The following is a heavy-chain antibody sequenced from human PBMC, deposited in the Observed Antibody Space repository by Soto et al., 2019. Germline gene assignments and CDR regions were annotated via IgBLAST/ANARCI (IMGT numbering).Heavy chain of an antibody. CDR3: ATRANNYDSSGYYVPFDY. CDR1: GASISSDY. J-gene: IGHJ4*02. V-gene: IGHV4-59*01. CDR2: IYYSGST. Sequence: SETLSLTCTVSGASISSDYWSWIRQPPGKGLEWIGYIYYSGSTNYNPSLKSRVTISVDTSKNQFSLKLSSVTAADTAVYYCATRANNYDSSGYYVPFDYWGQGTLVTVSS. D-gene: IGHD3-22*01.